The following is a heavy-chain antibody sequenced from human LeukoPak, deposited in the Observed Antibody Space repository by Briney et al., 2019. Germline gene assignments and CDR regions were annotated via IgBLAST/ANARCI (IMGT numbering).Heavy chain of an antibody. Sequence: ASVKVSCTASGYTFTSYDINWVRQAPGQGLEWMGWMNPNSGNTGYAQKFQGRVTMTRNTSISTAYMELSSLRSEDTAVYYCARASIVGANYWGQGTLVTVSS. D-gene: IGHD1-26*01. J-gene: IGHJ4*02. CDR3: ARASIVGANY. V-gene: IGHV1-8*01. CDR2: MNPNSGNT. CDR1: GYTFTSYD.